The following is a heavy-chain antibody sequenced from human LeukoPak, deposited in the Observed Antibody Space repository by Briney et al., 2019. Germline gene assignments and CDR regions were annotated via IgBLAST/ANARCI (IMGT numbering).Heavy chain of an antibody. CDR1: GYTFTSYG. J-gene: IGHJ4*02. V-gene: IGHV1-18*01. CDR3: ARDHPLRYFDWLGGKGENFDY. Sequence: GASVKVSCKASGYTFTSYGISWVRQAPGQGLEWMAWISAYNGNTNYAQKFQGRVTMTTDTSTSTAYMELRSLRSDDTAVYYCARDHPLRYFDWLGGKGENFDYWGQGTLVTVSS. CDR2: ISAYNGNT. D-gene: IGHD3-9*01.